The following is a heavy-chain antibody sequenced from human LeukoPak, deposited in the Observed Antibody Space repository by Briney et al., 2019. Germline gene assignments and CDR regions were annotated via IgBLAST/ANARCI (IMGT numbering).Heavy chain of an antibody. V-gene: IGHV4-39*01. CDR1: GGSISSSSYY. CDR3: ARQISIATAFTHTNWFDP. Sequence: PSETLSLTCTVSGGSISSSSYYWGWIRQPPGKGLEWIGTIYYNGTTYFTPSLKSRVTISVDTSKNQFSLKLSSVTAADTAVYFCARQISIATAFTHTNWFDPWGQGTLVTVSS. J-gene: IGHJ5*02. D-gene: IGHD6-13*01. CDR2: IYYNGTT.